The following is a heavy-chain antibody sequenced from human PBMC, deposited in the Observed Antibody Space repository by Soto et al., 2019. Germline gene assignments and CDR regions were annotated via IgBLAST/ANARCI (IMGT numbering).Heavy chain of an antibody. Sequence: EMQLLESGGGLVQAGGSLRLSCAASGFTVSSYALNWVRQAPGKGLEWVSGISAGTYYADSVKGRFTISRDTSKNTLYLQMNSLRAEDTAIYFCAIRMYSTRWHYLDYWGQGTLVTVSS. D-gene: IGHD6-13*01. CDR1: GFTVSSYA. V-gene: IGHV3-23*01. J-gene: IGHJ4*02. CDR3: AIRMYSTRWHYLDY. CDR2: ISAGT.